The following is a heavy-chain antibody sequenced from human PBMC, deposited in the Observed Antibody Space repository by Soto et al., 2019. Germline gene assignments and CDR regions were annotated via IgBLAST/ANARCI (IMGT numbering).Heavy chain of an antibody. V-gene: IGHV4-4*02. Sequence: SETLSLTCAVSGGSISSSNWWSWVRQPPGKGLEWIGEIYHSGSTNYNPSLKSRVTISVDKSKNQFSLKLSSVTAADKAVYYCSRVYYDSSGYYFGYYYYYGMDVWGQGTTVTVS. CDR3: SRVYYDSSGYYFGYYYYYGMDV. J-gene: IGHJ6*02. D-gene: IGHD3-22*01. CDR1: GGSISSSNW. CDR2: IYHSGST.